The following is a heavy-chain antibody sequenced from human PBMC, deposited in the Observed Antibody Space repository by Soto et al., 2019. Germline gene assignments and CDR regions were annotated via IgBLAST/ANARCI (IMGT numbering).Heavy chain of an antibody. D-gene: IGHD2-2*01. CDR1: GFTFSSYA. CDR3: AKDTGCSSTSCHFQH. CDR2: ISGSGENT. Sequence: EVQLLESGGGLVQSGGSLRLSCAASGFTFSSYAMSWVRQAPGKGLEWVSAISGSGENTYYGDSVKGRVSISRDNSKNTLYLQMNSLRAEDTAVYYCAKDTGCSSTSCHFQHWGQGTLVTVSS. V-gene: IGHV3-23*01. J-gene: IGHJ1*01.